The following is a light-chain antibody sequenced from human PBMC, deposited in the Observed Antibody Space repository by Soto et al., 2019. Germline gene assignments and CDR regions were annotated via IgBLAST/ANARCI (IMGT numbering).Light chain of an antibody. Sequence: EIVLTQSPATLSLSPGERATLSCRASQSVSSYLAWYQQTPGQAPRLLIYDASNRAPGIPARVSGSGSGTDFPLTISSLEPADFAVYYCQQRSNWYTFGQGTKLEIK. J-gene: IGKJ2*01. CDR3: QQRSNWYT. CDR1: QSVSSY. V-gene: IGKV3-11*01. CDR2: DAS.